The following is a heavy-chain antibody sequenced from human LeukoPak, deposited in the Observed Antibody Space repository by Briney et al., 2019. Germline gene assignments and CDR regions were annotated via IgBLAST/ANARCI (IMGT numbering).Heavy chain of an antibody. D-gene: IGHD3-9*01. J-gene: IGHJ3*02. V-gene: IGHV4-61*05. CDR2: IYYSGNT. Sequence: SETLSLTCTVSGGSISSSSYYWGWIRQPPGKGLEWIGYIYYSGNTNYNPSLKSRVTISVDTSKNQVSLKLSSVTAADTAVYYCARRRVYDILTGYDGFDIWGQGTMVTVSS. CDR3: ARRRVYDILTGYDGFDI. CDR1: GGSISSSSYY.